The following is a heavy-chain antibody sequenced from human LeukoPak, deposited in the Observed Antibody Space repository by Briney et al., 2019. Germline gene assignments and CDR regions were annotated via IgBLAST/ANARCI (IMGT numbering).Heavy chain of an antibody. V-gene: IGHV4-39*01. CDR1: GTSISRSDLY. CDR3: ARRCVSPSCYLY. Sequence: SETLSLTCSVSGTSISRSDLYWGWIRQPPGKGLEWIGSVFSSGTTSYNPSLKSRVTIFIDTCTNQLSLRLSSVTATDMAIYYCARRCVSPSCYLYWGQGSLVTVSS. D-gene: IGHD2-2*01. CDR2: VFSSGTT. J-gene: IGHJ4*02.